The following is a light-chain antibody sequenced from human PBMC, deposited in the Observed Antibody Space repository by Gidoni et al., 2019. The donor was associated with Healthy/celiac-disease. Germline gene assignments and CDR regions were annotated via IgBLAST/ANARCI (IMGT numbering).Light chain of an antibody. Sequence: DIQMTQSPSTLSASLGDRATLTCRASQSISSCLAWYQQKPGNAPKLLIYKASSLESGVPSRFSGSGSGTEFTLTISSLQPDDFATYYCQQYNSYSPWTFGQGTKVEIK. J-gene: IGKJ1*01. V-gene: IGKV1-5*03. CDR2: KAS. CDR3: QQYNSYSPWT. CDR1: QSISSC.